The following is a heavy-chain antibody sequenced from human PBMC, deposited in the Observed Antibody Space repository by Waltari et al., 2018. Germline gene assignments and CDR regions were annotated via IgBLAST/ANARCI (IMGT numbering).Heavy chain of an antibody. Sequence: HWVRQAPGQGLEWMGRINPNSGGTNYAQKFQGRVTMTRDTSISTAYMELSRLRSDDTAVYYCARIYDILTGYYLDYFDYWGQGTLVTVSS. CDR3: ARIYDILTGYYLDYFDY. CDR2: INPNSGGT. D-gene: IGHD3-9*01. J-gene: IGHJ4*02. V-gene: IGHV1-2*06.